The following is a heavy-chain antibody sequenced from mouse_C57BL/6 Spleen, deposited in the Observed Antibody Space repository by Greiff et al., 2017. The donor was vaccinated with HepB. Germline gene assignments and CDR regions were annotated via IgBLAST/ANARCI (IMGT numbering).Heavy chain of an antibody. CDR2: IDPEDGET. V-gene: IGHV14-2*01. CDR1: GFNIKDYY. D-gene: IGHD1-1*01. CDR3: ARDYGSSDY. Sequence: EVQLQQSGAELVKPGASVKLSCTASGFNIKDYYMHWVKQRTEQGLEWIGRIDPEDGETKYAPKFPGKATITADTSSNTAYLQLSSLTSEDTAVYYCARDYGSSDYWGQGTTLTVSS. J-gene: IGHJ2*01.